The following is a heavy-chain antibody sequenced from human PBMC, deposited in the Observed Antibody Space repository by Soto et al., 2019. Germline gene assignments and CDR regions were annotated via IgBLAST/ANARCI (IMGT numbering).Heavy chain of an antibody. D-gene: IGHD3-22*01. CDR1: GGSFSGYY. CDR2: INHSGST. Sequence: QVQLQQWGAGLLKPSETLSLTCAVYGGSFSGYYWSWIRQPPGKGLEWIGEINHSGSTNYNPSLKIRVTISVDTSKNQFSLKLSSVTAADTAVYYCALNYYDSSGQTTHWGQGTLVTVSS. J-gene: IGHJ4*02. CDR3: ALNYYDSSGQTTH. V-gene: IGHV4-34*01.